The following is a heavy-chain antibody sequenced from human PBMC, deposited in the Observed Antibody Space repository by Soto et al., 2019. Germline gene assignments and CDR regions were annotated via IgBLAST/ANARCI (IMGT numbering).Heavy chain of an antibody. J-gene: IGHJ4*02. CDR1: GGPITSGDYY. V-gene: IGHV4-31*02. D-gene: IGHD4-4*01. Sequence: GGPITSGDYYWSWIRQHPGKGLEWLGHIYHSGNTYYSPSLKSRISMSVDTSTNQFSLNLYSVTAADTAVYYCARGNFGYDYWGQGAQVTVS. CDR3: ARGNFGYDY. CDR2: IYHSGNT.